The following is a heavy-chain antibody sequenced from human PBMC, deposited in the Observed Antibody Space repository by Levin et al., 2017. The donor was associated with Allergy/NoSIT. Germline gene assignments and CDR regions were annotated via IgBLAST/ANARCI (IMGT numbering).Heavy chain of an antibody. D-gene: IGHD2-2*01. CDR2: IKSKTDGGTT. Sequence: NPGGSLSLSCAASGFTFSNAWMSGVRQAPGKGLEWFGRIKSKTDGGTTDYAAPVKGRFTISREDLKNTLYLQMNSLQTEDTAVYDCTRTSSTSRWDGGGKYWGQGTLVTVSS. CDR3: TRTSSTSRWDGGGKY. V-gene: IGHV3-15*01. CDR1: GFTFSNAW. J-gene: IGHJ4*02.